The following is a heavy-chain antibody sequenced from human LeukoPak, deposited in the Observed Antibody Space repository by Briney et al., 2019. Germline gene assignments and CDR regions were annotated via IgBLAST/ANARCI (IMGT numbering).Heavy chain of an antibody. CDR1: GFTFSSYW. D-gene: IGHD3-3*01. J-gene: IGHJ4*02. V-gene: IGHV3-7*04. CDR3: ARVLVPTSIPTDY. Sequence: GGSLRLSCAASGFTFSSYWMTWVRQAPGKGLQWVANINQDGSRKYYVDSVKGRFTISRDNAGNSLFLQMNSLRAEDTAVYYCARVLVPTSIPTDYWGQGTLLTVSS. CDR2: INQDGSRK.